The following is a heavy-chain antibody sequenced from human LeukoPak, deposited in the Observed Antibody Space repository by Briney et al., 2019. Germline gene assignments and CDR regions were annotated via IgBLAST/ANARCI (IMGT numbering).Heavy chain of an antibody. D-gene: IGHD4-11*01. CDR1: GFTFSSYA. V-gene: IGHV3-23*01. Sequence: GGSLRLSCAASGFTFSSYAMSWVRQAPGKGLEWVSAISGSGGSTYYADSVKGRFTISRDNSKNTLYLQMNSLRAEDTAVYCCAKDLSSATVTTISFDYWGQGTLVTVSS. CDR3: AKDLSSATVTTISFDY. J-gene: IGHJ4*02. CDR2: ISGSGGST.